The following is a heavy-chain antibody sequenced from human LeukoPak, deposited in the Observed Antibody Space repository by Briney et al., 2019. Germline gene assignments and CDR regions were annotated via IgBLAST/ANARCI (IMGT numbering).Heavy chain of an antibody. Sequence: ASVKVSCKASGGTFSSYAISWVRQAPGQGLGWMGGIIPIFGTANYAQKFQGRVTITTDESTSTAYMELSSLRSEDTAVYYCARGRLEDYYYYMDVWGKGTTVTVSS. V-gene: IGHV1-69*05. CDR3: ARGRLEDYYYYMDV. CDR1: GGTFSSYA. D-gene: IGHD6-19*01. CDR2: IIPIFGTA. J-gene: IGHJ6*03.